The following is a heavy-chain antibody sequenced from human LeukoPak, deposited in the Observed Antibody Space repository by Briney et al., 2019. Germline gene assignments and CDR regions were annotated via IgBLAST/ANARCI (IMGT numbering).Heavy chain of an antibody. V-gene: IGHV1-8*01. CDR2: MNPNSGNT. Sequence: ASVKVSCKASGYTFTSYDINWVRQATGQGLEWMGWMNPNSGNTGYAQKFQGRVTMTRNTSISTAYMELSSLRSEDTAEYYSARRDSSSYYYYYYYMDVWGKGTTVTISS. CDR3: ARRDSSSYYYYYYYMDV. D-gene: IGHD3-22*01. CDR1: GYTFTSYD. J-gene: IGHJ6*03.